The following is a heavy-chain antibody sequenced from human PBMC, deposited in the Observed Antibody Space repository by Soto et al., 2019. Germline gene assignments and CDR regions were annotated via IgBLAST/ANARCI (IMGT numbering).Heavy chain of an antibody. CDR2: IYYSGST. CDR1: GGSISSSGYY. J-gene: IGHJ3*01. V-gene: IGHV4-31*03. CDR3: ARTSSSSDAFDV. D-gene: IGHD6-6*01. Sequence: QVQLQESGPGLVKPSQTLSLTCTVSGGSISSSGYYWSWIRQHPGKGLEWIGYIYYSGSTHYIPSLKSRLTISVDTSKNQFSLKLSSVSAADTAVYYCARTSSSSDAFDVWVQGTMVTVSS.